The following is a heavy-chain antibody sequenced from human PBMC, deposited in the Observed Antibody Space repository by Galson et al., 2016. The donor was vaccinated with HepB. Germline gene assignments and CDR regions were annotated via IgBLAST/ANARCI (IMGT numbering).Heavy chain of an antibody. Sequence: LSLTCTVSGGSVSSGPFSWSWVRQPPGKGLEWIGYIYYSGSTNYNPSLKSPVTISVDTSKNQFSLKLSSVTAADTAVYYCARDFPDSSGYYYWYYFDYWGQGTLVTVSS. CDR3: ARDFPDSSGYYYWYYFDY. CDR1: GGSVSSGPFS. CDR2: IYYSGST. V-gene: IGHV4-61*01. J-gene: IGHJ4*02. D-gene: IGHD3-22*01.